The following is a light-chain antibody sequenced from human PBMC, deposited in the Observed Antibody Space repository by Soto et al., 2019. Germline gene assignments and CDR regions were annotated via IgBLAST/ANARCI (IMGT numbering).Light chain of an antibody. J-gene: IGKJ5*01. CDR2: GAS. CDR1: QSVSSSY. V-gene: IGKV3-20*01. CDR3: QQCGCSPPPLT. Sequence: EIVLTQSPGTLSLSPGERATLSCGASQSVSSSYLAWYQQAPRLLIYGASTRATGIPDRFSGSGSGTGFTLTISRLEPEDFAVYYCQQCGCSPPPLTSGQGTRLEIK.